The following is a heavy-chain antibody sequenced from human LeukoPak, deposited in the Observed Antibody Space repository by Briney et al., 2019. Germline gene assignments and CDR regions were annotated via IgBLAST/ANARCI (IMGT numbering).Heavy chain of an antibody. Sequence: ASVKVSCKASGYTFTDYFMNWVRQAPGQGLEWMGWINPNSGGTNYAQKFQGRVTMTRDTSISTAYMELSRLRSDDTAVYYCASTYCSGGSCYFLDYWGQGTLVTVSS. CDR1: GYTFTDYF. D-gene: IGHD2-15*01. V-gene: IGHV1-2*02. CDR2: INPNSGGT. J-gene: IGHJ4*02. CDR3: ASTYCSGGSCYFLDY.